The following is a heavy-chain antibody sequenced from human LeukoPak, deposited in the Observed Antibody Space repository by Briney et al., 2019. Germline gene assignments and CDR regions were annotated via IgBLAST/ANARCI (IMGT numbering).Heavy chain of an antibody. D-gene: IGHD2-2*01. Sequence: SQTLSLTCTVSGGSISSGSYYWSWIRQPAGKGLEWIGRIYTSGSTNYNPSLKSRVTISVDTSKNQFSLKLSSVTAADTAVYYCARDNVVVVPAATYNWFDPRGQGTLVTVSS. CDR1: GGSISSGSYY. CDR3: ARDNVVVVPAATYNWFDP. J-gene: IGHJ5*02. CDR2: IYTSGST. V-gene: IGHV4-61*02.